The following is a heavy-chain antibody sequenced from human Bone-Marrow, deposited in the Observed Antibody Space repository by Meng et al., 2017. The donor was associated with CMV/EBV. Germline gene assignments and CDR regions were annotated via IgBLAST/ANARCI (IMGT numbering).Heavy chain of an antibody. V-gene: IGHV1-18*01. CDR3: ASNFRPII. D-gene: IGHD2/OR15-2a*01. CDR2: ISGYNGNT. CDR1: GYTFTSYG. Sequence: ASVKVSCKTSGYTFTSYGLSWVRQAPGQGLEWMGWISGYNGNTDYAQKLQGRVTMTTDTSTSTGYMELRSLRSDGTAVYYCASNFRPIIWGQGTLVTVSS. J-gene: IGHJ4*01.